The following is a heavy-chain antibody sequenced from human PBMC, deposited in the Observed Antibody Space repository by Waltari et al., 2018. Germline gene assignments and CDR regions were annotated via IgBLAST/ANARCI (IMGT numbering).Heavy chain of an antibody. D-gene: IGHD3-16*01. CDR3: AKESGGWGSRENY. CDR2: IRGSGGST. Sequence: EVQLLESGGGLVQPGGSLRLSCAASGFTFSSYALSWVRRAPGKGVGWVSAIRGSGGSTYYAASVKGRFTIPGNNSKNTWYLKMNSRRAEDTAVYYWAKESGGWGSRENYWGQGTLVTVSS. CDR1: GFTFSSYA. J-gene: IGHJ4*02. V-gene: IGHV3-23*01.